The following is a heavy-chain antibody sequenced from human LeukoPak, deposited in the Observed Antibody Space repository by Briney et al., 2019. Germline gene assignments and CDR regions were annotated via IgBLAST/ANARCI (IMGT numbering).Heavy chain of an antibody. CDR3: ARVSYGDYLGY. J-gene: IGHJ4*02. D-gene: IGHD4-17*01. CDR1: GFTFSDYY. V-gene: IGHV3-11*06. Sequence: PGGSLRLSCAASGFTFSDYYMSWIRQAPGKGLEWVSYISSSSSYTNYADSVKGRFTIPRDNAKNSPYLQMNSLRAEDTAVYYCARVSYGDYLGYWGQGTLVTVSS. CDR2: ISSSSSYT.